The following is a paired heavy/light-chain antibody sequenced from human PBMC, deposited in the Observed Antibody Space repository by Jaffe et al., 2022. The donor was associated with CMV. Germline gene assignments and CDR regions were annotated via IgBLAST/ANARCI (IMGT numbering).Heavy chain of an antibody. CDR3: ARGYCSSTSCYEGYFFGEGDY. J-gene: IGHJ4*02. Sequence: EVQVVESGGGSVQPGGSLRLSCAASGFTFSGYEMNWVRQAPGKGLEWVSYISSTGNTIFYADSVKGRFTISRDNANNSLYLQMNSLRAEDTAVYYCARGYCSSTSCYEGYFFGEGDYWGQGTLVTVSS. V-gene: IGHV3-48*03. D-gene: IGHD2-2*01. CDR2: ISSTGNTI. CDR1: GFTFSGYE.
Light chain of an antibody. Sequence: EIVLTQSPGTLSLSPGERATLSCRASQSVTSSYLAWYQQKPGQAPRLLIYGASSRATGIPDRFNGSGSGTDFALTISRLEPEDFAVYYCHQYGSFPRTFGQGTKVEIK. CDR3: HQYGSFPRT. CDR1: QSVTSSY. J-gene: IGKJ1*01. CDR2: GAS. V-gene: IGKV3-20*01.